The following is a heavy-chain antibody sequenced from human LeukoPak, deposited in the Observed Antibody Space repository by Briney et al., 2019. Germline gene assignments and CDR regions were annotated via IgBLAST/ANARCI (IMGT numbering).Heavy chain of an antibody. Sequence: GGSLRLSCEGSAFIFSGHWMNWVRQTPGKGLEWVASIKEDGSVRQYVDSVKGRFSISRDNTKGSLFLQLNSLRAEDTAVYYCARAGPRRDGYNSDYWGQGTLVTVSS. CDR2: IKEDGSVR. D-gene: IGHD5-24*01. CDR3: ARAGPRRDGYNSDY. J-gene: IGHJ4*02. CDR1: AFIFSGHW. V-gene: IGHV3-7*03.